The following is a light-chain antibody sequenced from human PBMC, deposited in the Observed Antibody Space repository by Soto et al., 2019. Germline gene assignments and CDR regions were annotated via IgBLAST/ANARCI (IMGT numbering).Light chain of an antibody. J-gene: IGLJ3*02. V-gene: IGLV2-23*02. CDR2: DVS. CDR3: CSYAGGVWV. Sequence: QSALTQPASVSGSPGQSITISCAGTSSDVGSYNLVSWFQQHPGKAPKLLIYDVSKRPSGVSNRFSGSKSGNTGSLTISGLQAEDEADYYCCSYAGGVWVFGGGTKVTVL. CDR1: SSDVGSYNL.